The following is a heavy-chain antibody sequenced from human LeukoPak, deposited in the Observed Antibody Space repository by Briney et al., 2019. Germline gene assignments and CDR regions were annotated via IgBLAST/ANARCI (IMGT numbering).Heavy chain of an antibody. V-gene: IGHV3-33*01. Sequence: HGVTVRLSCAASGFTFNSYGMHWVRQAPGKGLEWVAVISYDGSNKYRADFVKGRFTYSGGNSKNTLYQQMNSLRVDDTAVYYCARVASSPSSWQWFDPWGQGTLVTVPS. D-gene: IGHD2-2*01. CDR1: GFTFNSYG. CDR2: ISYDGSNK. J-gene: IGHJ5*02. CDR3: ARVASSPSSWQWFDP.